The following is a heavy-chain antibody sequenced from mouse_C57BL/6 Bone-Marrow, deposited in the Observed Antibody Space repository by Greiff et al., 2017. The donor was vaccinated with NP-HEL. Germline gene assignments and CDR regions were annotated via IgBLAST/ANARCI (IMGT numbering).Heavy chain of an antibody. J-gene: IGHJ4*01. CDR1: GFTFTDYY. CDR3: SGYEAMFTYYAMEY. Sequence: EVKLVESGGGLVQPGGSLSLSCAASGFTFTDYYMSWVRQPPGKALEWMGFIRNKANGYTTEYSASVKGRFTISRDNSQSSQDFQMMDLRAEDSATYYCSGYEAMFTYYAMEYWGKAISVTVSS. V-gene: IGHV7-3*01. CDR2: IRNKANGYTT.